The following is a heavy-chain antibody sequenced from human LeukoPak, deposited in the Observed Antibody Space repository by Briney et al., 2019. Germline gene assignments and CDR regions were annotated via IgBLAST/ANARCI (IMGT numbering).Heavy chain of an antibody. Sequence: PGGSLRLSCAASGFTFSSYAMSWVRQAPGKGLEWVSAISGSGGSTYYADSVKGRFTISRDNSKNTLYLQMNSLRAEDTAVYYCAKGPYGRYFDWSYGTRWGQGTLVTVSS. CDR1: GFTFSSYA. J-gene: IGHJ4*02. CDR2: ISGSGGST. V-gene: IGHV3-23*01. D-gene: IGHD3-9*01. CDR3: AKGPYGRYFDWSYGTR.